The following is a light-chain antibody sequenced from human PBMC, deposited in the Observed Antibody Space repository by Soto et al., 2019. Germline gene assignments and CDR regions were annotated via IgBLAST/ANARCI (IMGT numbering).Light chain of an antibody. CDR3: LKDISAQWT. CDR2: AAS. V-gene: IGKV1-27*01. CDR1: QGIINY. J-gene: IGKJ1*01. Sequence: IQMTQSPSSLSASLGCIVTITCRASQGIINYLAWYQQKPGKVPKLLIYAASTLQSGVPPRFSGSGSGTDFTLAISSLQPEDVATYYSLKDISAQWTFGQGTKVDIK.